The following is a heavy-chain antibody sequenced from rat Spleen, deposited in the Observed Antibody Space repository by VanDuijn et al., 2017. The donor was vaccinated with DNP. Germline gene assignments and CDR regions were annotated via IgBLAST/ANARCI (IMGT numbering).Heavy chain of an antibody. CDR1: GFTFSYFN. V-gene: IGHV5-50*01. CDR2: IYYDSSLK. D-gene: IGHD4-3*01. J-gene: IGHJ2*01. Sequence: EVQLVESGGGLVQPGSSLKLSCVASGFTFSYFNMHWVRQAPKKGLEWIAVIYYDSSLKYYSDSVKGRFTISRDNSKNTLFLEMSSLRSEDTAFYYCAVDFGFAGLDYWGQGVMVTVSS. CDR3: AVDFGFAGLDY.